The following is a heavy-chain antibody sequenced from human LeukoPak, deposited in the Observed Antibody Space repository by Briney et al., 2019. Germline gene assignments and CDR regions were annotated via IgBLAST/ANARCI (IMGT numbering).Heavy chain of an antibody. CDR3: ASLARNSEPDY. J-gene: IGHJ4*02. D-gene: IGHD1-14*01. CDR1: GDSISSSKW. V-gene: IGHV4-4*02. CDR2: IYHTGST. Sequence: PSGTLSLTCAVSGDSISSSKWWSWVRQPPGKRLEWIGEIYHTGSTNYNPSLKSRVTISVDKSKNQFSLRLTSVTAADTAVYYCASLARNSEPDYWGQGTLVTVSS.